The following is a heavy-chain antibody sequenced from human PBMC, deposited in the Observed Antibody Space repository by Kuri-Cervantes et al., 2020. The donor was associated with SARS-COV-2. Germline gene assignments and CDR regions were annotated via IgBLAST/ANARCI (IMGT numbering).Heavy chain of an antibody. V-gene: IGHV1-2*02. CDR1: GYTLTELS. CDR2: INPNSGGT. J-gene: IGHJ6*03. CDR3: AREGVGAHKGYYMDV. D-gene: IGHD1-26*01. Sequence: ASVKVSCKVSGYTLTELSMHWVRQAPGQGLEWMGWINPNSGGTNYAQKFQGRVTMTRDTSISTAYMELSRLRSDDTAVYYCAREGVGAHKGYYMDVWGKGTTVTVSS.